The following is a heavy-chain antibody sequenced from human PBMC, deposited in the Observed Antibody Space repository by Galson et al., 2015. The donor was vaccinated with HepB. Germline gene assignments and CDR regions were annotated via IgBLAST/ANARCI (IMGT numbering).Heavy chain of an antibody. Sequence: SVKVSCKASGYTFTSYAINWVRQAPGQGLEWMGWINTNTGNPTYAQGFTGRFVFSLDTSVSTAYLQISSLKAEDTAVYYCGRGSSSWYTSPDYWGQGALVTVSS. J-gene: IGHJ4*02. CDR3: GRGSSSWYTSPDY. CDR1: GYTFTSYA. D-gene: IGHD6-13*01. V-gene: IGHV7-4-1*02. CDR2: INTNTGNP.